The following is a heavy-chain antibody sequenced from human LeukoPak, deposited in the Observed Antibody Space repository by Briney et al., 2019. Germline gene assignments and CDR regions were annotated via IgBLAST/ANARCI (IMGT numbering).Heavy chain of an antibody. Sequence: ASVRVSCKVSGYTLTELSMHWVRQAPGKGLEWMGGFDPEDGETIYAQKFQGRVTMTEDTSTDTAYMELSSLRSEDTAVYYCASFMTTVTMKGAFDIWGQGTMVTVSS. D-gene: IGHD4-17*01. CDR1: GYTLTELS. CDR3: ASFMTTVTMKGAFDI. CDR2: FDPEDGET. V-gene: IGHV1-24*01. J-gene: IGHJ3*02.